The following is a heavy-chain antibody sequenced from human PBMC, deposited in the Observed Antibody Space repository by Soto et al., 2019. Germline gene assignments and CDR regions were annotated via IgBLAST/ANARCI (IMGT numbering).Heavy chain of an antibody. CDR2: IDTTSNYI. J-gene: IGHJ6*03. CDR1: GFTFYSFS. CDR3: VRDIGQYFRSGYMDV. Sequence: EVQLVESGGGLVKPRESLRLSCAASGFTFYSFSMNWVRQAAGRGPEWVSSIDTTSNYIYYADSVRGRFTISRDNAKDSLYLQMYSLRAEDTAVYYCVRDIGQYFRSGYMDVWGRGTTVTVSS. D-gene: IGHD3-9*01. V-gene: IGHV3-21*01.